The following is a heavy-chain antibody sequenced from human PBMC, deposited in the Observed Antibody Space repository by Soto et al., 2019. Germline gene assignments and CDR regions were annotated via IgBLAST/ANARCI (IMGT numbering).Heavy chain of an antibody. J-gene: IGHJ5*02. CDR3: AKAPADLCNWCAP. Sequence: QVQLVESGGGVVQPGMSLRLSCAASGFTFSTYGMHWVRQAPGKGLEWVAAILKDGSQQFYADSVKGRLTISRDNSKNTLSLEMNSPRAVDTAVYSCAKAPADLCNWCAPWGQGTVVTVSS. D-gene: IGHD3-16*01. CDR1: GFTFSTYG. V-gene: IGHV3-30*18. CDR2: ILKDGSQQ.